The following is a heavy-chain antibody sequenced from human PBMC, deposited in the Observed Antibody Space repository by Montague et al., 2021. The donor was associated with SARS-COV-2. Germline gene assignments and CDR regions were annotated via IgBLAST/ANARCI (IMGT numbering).Heavy chain of an antibody. CDR3: ARGGSFRFDDVCYLPRSGFDS. CDR1: YGSFSGYY. J-gene: IGHJ5*01. Sequence: SETLSLTCTVYYGSFSGYYWSWIRQAPGKGLEWIGEINHSGTTNYNPPLKSRVTMSVDTSKNQFSLNLTSVSAADTAVYYCARGGSFRFDDVCYLPRSGFDSWGQGTLVTVSS. D-gene: IGHD2-8*01. V-gene: IGHV4-34*01. CDR2: INHSGTT.